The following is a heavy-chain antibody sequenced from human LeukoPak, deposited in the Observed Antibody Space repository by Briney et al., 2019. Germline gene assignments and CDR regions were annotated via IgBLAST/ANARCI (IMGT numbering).Heavy chain of an antibody. Sequence: GASVKVSCKASGYTFTSYDINWVRQATGQGLEWMGWMNPNSGNTGYAQKFQGRVTMTRNTSISTAYMELSSLRSEDTAVYYCARGGAVTTPLGYYYYYMDVWGKGTTVTVSS. J-gene: IGHJ6*03. D-gene: IGHD4-11*01. CDR2: MNPNSGNT. V-gene: IGHV1-8*01. CDR3: ARGGAVTTPLGYYYYYMDV. CDR1: GYTFTSYD.